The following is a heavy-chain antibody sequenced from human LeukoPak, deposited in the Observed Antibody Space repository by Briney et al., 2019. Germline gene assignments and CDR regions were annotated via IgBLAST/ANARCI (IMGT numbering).Heavy chain of an antibody. V-gene: IGHV3-30*02. CDR1: GFTFSSYG. J-gene: IGHJ4*02. Sequence: GGSLRLSCAASGFTFSSYGIHWVRQAPGKGLEWVAFIRYDGSNEYYADSVKGRFTISRDNSKNTLYLQMNSLRAEDTAVYYCVKDRVAGTFFDYWGQGTLVTVSS. D-gene: IGHD6-19*01. CDR3: VKDRVAGTFFDY. CDR2: IRYDGSNE.